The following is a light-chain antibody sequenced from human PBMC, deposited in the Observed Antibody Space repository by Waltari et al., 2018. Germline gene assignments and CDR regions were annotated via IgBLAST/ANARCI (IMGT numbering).Light chain of an antibody. J-gene: IGKJ4*01. Sequence: DIQMTQSPSTLSASVGDRVTITCRASRSISSLLAWYQQKPGNAPKFLIYKVSRLESGVPSRFSGSGSGTEFTLTINSLQPDDFATYFCQQYNSYPLTFGGGTKVEIK. CDR2: KVS. V-gene: IGKV1-5*03. CDR3: QQYNSYPLT. CDR1: RSISSL.